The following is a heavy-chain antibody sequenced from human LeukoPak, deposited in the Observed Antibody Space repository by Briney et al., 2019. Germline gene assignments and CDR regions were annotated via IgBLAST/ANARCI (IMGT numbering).Heavy chain of an antibody. V-gene: IGHV3-15*01. Sequence: GGSLRLSCAASGFAFINAWMAWVLQAPGKGLEWVGRIKAKAHGGTIEYAAPVKGRFTISRDDSKNTLYLQMNSLKTEDTAVYYCTTDGVGVEGATYDNWGQGTLVSVSS. D-gene: IGHD1-26*01. J-gene: IGHJ4*02. CDR1: GFAFINAW. CDR2: IKAKAHGGTI. CDR3: TTDGVGVEGATYDN.